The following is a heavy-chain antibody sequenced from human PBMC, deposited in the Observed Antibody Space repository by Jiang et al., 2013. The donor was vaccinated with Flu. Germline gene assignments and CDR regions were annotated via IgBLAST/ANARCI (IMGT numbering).Heavy chain of an antibody. CDR1: GGSVSSGSYY. Sequence: SGSGLVKPSETLSLTCTVSGGSVSSGSYYWSWIRQPPGKGLEWIGYIYYSGSTNYNPSLKSRVTISVDTSKNQFSLKLSSVTAADTAVYYCARALGDYSSGWYVDYWGQGTLVTVSS. D-gene: IGHD6-19*01. V-gene: IGHV4-61*01. J-gene: IGHJ4*02. CDR3: ARALGDYSSGWYVDY. CDR2: IYYSGST.